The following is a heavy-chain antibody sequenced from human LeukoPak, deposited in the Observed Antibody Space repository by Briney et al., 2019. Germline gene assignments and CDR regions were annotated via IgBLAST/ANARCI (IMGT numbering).Heavy chain of an antibody. V-gene: IGHV4-30-2*01. Sequence: SQTLSLTCTVSGGSISSGGYYWSWIRQPPGKGLEWIGYIYHSGSTYYNPSLKSRVTISVDRSKNQFSLKLSSVTAADTAVYYCARDRTVVSAFDIWGQGTMVTVSS. CDR3: ARDRTVVSAFDI. D-gene: IGHD4-23*01. J-gene: IGHJ3*02. CDR1: GGSISSGGYY. CDR2: IYHSGST.